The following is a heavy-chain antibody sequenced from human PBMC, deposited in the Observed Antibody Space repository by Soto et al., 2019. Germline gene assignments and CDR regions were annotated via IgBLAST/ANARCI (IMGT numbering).Heavy chain of an antibody. CDR3: ARGRKFFAFPRHFDY. Sequence: PSETLSLTCAVSGDSIISIYHWAWIRQPPGRSLEWIASIFHTGTTYYTPSLKSRVTISVDTSKNQFSLKLSSVTAADTAVYYCARGRKFFAFPRHFDYWGQGTLVTVSS. D-gene: IGHD3-3*01. J-gene: IGHJ4*02. CDR1: GDSIISIYH. V-gene: IGHV4-38-2*01. CDR2: IFHTGTT.